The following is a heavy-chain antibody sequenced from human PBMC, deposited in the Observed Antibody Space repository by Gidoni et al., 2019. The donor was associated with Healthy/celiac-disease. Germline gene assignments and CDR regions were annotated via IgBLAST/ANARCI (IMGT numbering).Heavy chain of an antibody. CDR1: GGSISSSSYY. V-gene: IGHV4-39*01. J-gene: IGHJ4*02. Sequence: QLQLQESGPGLVKPSETLSLTCTVSGGSISSSSYYWGWIRQPPGKGLEWIGSIYYSGSTYYNPSLKSRVTISVDTSKNQFSLKLSSVTAADTAVYYCASHPVDTAMNRGPYFDYWGQGTLVTVSS. CDR2: IYYSGST. CDR3: ASHPVDTAMNRGPYFDY. D-gene: IGHD5-18*01.